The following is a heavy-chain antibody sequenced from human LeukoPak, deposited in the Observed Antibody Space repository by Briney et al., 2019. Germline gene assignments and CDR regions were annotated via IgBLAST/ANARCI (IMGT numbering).Heavy chain of an antibody. V-gene: IGHV4-39*01. J-gene: IGHJ4*02. Sequence: SETLSLTCSVPAGSISSRSHSWGWIRQSPGKGLEWIGSIYYSGTTFYNPSLQSRVSISVDTSRNEFSLRLNSVTAADTAVYYCARRNDYDFWSGNQYDYWGLGTLVTVSS. D-gene: IGHD3-3*01. CDR1: AGSISSRSHS. CDR2: IYYSGTT. CDR3: ARRNDYDFWSGNQYDY.